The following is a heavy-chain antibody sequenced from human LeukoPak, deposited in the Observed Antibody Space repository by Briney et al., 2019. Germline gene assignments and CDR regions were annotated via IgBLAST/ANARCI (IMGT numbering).Heavy chain of an antibody. Sequence: PGGSLRLSCAASGFTFSSYSINWVRQAAGKGLEWVSSITSSSSYIYNADSVKGRFTISRDNAKNSLYLQMNSLRAEDTAVYYCARSGSSGWYEDAFDIWGQGTMVTVSS. V-gene: IGHV3-21*01. D-gene: IGHD6-19*01. J-gene: IGHJ3*02. CDR3: ARSGSSGWYEDAFDI. CDR2: ITSSSSYI. CDR1: GFTFSSYS.